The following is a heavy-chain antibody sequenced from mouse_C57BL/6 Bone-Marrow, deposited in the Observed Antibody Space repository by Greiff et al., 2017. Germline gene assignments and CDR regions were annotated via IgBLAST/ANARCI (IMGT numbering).Heavy chain of an antibody. Sequence: QVQLKQSGAELVRPGTSVKMSCKASGYTFTNYWLGWAKQRPGHGLEWIGDIYPGGGYTNYNEKFKGKATLTADKSSSTAYMQFSSLTSEDSAIYYCARYDSYWYFDVWGTGTTVTVSS. J-gene: IGHJ1*03. CDR2: IYPGGGYT. CDR3: ARYDSYWYFDV. V-gene: IGHV1-63*01. CDR1: GYTFTNYW. D-gene: IGHD2-4*01.